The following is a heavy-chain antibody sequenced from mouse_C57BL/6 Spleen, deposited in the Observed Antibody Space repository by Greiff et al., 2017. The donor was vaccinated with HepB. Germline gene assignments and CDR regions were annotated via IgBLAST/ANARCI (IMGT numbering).Heavy chain of an antibody. CDR1: GYAFSSSW. CDR2: IYPGDGDT. D-gene: IGHD1-1*01. Sequence: QVQLQQSGPELVKPGASVKISCKASGYAFSSSWMNWVKQRPGKGLEWIGRIYPGDGDTNYNGKFKGKATLTADKSSSTAYMQLSSLTSADSAVYFCAVIYYYGSSSLYYAMDYWGQGTSVTVSS. CDR3: AVIYYYGSSSLYYAMDY. J-gene: IGHJ4*01. V-gene: IGHV1-82*01.